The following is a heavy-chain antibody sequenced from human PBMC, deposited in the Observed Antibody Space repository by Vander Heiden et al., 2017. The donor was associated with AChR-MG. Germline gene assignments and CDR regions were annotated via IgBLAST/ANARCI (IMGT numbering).Heavy chain of an antibody. CDR1: GFTFSRYA. CDR2: INGSGSFT. V-gene: IGHV3-23*01. J-gene: IGHJ4*02. D-gene: IGHD3-3*01. CDR3: AKDPLVRDFWSGYYGDYFDY. Sequence: EVQLLESGGGLVQPGGSLRLSCAASGFTFSRYAMNWVRQAPGKGLEWVSTINGSGSFTYSADSVKGRFTISRDNSKNTLYLQMNSLRAEDTAVYYCAKDPLVRDFWSGYYGDYFDYWGQGTLVTVSS.